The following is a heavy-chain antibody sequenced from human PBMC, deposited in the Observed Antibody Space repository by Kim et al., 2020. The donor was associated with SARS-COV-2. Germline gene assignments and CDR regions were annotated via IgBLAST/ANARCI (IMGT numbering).Heavy chain of an antibody. Sequence: SVKVSCKASGGTFSSYAISWVRQAPGQGLEWMGGIIPIFGTANYAQKFQGRVTITADESTSTAYMELSSLRSEDTAVYYCARKYCSGGSCYRNYFDYWGQGTLVTVSS. V-gene: IGHV1-69*13. CDR1: GGTFSSYA. J-gene: IGHJ4*02. CDR2: IIPIFGTA. D-gene: IGHD2-15*01. CDR3: ARKYCSGGSCYRNYFDY.